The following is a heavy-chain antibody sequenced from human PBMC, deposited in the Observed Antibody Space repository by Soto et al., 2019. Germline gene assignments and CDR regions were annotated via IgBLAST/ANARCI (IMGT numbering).Heavy chain of an antibody. Sequence: EVQLVESGGHMVQPGRSLRLSCTGSGFTFGDNAMSWFRQAPGEGLEWVGFIRSRAYGGTTEYAASVKGRFTISRDDSKSIAYLQMTSLKTEDTALYYCTRGLIFAPLINWFDPWGQGTLVTVPS. D-gene: IGHD3-3*01. CDR3: TRGLIFAPLINWFDP. CDR1: GFTFGDNA. V-gene: IGHV3-49*03. CDR2: IRSRAYGGTT. J-gene: IGHJ5*02.